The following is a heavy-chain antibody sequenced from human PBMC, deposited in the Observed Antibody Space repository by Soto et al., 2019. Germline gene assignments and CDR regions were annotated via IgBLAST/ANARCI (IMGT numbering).Heavy chain of an antibody. CDR3: ATALNRGGDYEGFDH. CDR2: IFNDGQTV. CDR1: GFTFSDYY. D-gene: IGHD3-16*01. V-gene: IGHV3-11*01. J-gene: IGHJ4*02. Sequence: QVQLVESGGGLVKPGESLRLSCAASGFTFSDYYMGWIRQAPGKGLEWLSYIFNDGQTVYYADSVRGRFTISRDNARNALFLQMSSLRAEDTAIYYCATALNRGGDYEGFDHWGQGTLVTVSS.